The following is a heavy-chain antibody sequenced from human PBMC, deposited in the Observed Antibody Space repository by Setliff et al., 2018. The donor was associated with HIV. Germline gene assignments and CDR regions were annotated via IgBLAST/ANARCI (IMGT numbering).Heavy chain of an antibody. CDR2: ISSSSTSI. CDR3: TKPTTVVTSYYFDS. CDR1: GFTFSSYS. Sequence: PGGSLRLSCAASGFTFSSYSMNWVRQAPGKGLEWVSSISSSSTSIYYTDSVKGRFTISRDNAKNSLYLQMNSLRTEDTAVYYCTKPTTVVTSYYFDSWGQGTQVTVSS. D-gene: IGHD4-17*01. J-gene: IGHJ4*02. V-gene: IGHV3-21*01.